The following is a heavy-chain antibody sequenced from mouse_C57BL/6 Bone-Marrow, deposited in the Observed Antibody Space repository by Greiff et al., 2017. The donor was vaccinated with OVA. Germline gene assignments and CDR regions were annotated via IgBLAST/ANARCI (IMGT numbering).Heavy chain of an antibody. V-gene: IGHV1-76*01. CDR1: GYTFTDYY. Sequence: VQLQQSGAELVRPGASVKLSCKASGYTFTDYYINWVKQRPGQGLEWIASIYPGSGNTYYNEKFKGKATLTAEKSSSTAYMQLSSLTSEDSAVYFCARGDGFAYWGQGTLVTVSA. CDR3: ARGDGFAY. J-gene: IGHJ3*01. D-gene: IGHD3-3*01. CDR2: IYPGSGNT.